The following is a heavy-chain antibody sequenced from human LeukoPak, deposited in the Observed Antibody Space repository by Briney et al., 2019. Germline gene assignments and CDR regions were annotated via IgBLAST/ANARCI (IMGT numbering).Heavy chain of an antibody. CDR2: IKQDGSEK. D-gene: IGHD3-9*01. Sequence: PGGSLRLSCAASGFTFSSYWMSWVRQAPGKGLEWVANIKQDGSEKYYVDSVKGRFTISRDNAKNSLYLQMNSLRAEDTAVYYCARDPPLRYFDWLSTDDAFDIWGQGTMVTVSS. J-gene: IGHJ3*02. CDR3: ARDPPLRYFDWLSTDDAFDI. CDR1: GFTFSSYW. V-gene: IGHV3-7*01.